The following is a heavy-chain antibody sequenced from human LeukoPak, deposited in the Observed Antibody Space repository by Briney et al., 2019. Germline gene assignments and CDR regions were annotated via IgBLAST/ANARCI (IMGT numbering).Heavy chain of an antibody. J-gene: IGHJ3*02. D-gene: IGHD3-22*01. CDR2: IIPILGIA. CDR3: ARDDPPYDSSGYFDWGDRESRAFGI. V-gene: IGHV1-69*04. Sequence: VASVKVSCKASGGTFSSYAISWVRQAPGQGLEWMGRIIPILGIANYAQKFQGRVTITADKSTSTAYMELSSLRSEDTAVYYCARDDPPYDSSGYFDWGDRESRAFGIWGQGTMVTVSS. CDR1: GGTFSSYA.